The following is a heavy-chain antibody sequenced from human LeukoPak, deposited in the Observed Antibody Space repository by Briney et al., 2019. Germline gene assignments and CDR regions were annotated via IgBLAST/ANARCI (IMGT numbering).Heavy chain of an antibody. D-gene: IGHD1-26*01. J-gene: IGHJ6*03. Sequence: SVKVSCKASGGTFSSYAISWVRQAPGQGLEWMGEIIPIFGTANYAQKFQGRVTITADESTSTAYMELSSLRSEDTAVYYCASLGATGYYYYYYYMDVWGKGTTVTVSS. CDR2: IIPIFGTA. CDR3: ASLGATGYYYYYYYMDV. V-gene: IGHV1-69*13. CDR1: GGTFSSYA.